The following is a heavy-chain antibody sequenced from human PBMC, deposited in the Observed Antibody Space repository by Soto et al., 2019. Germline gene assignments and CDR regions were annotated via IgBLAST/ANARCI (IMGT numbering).Heavy chain of an antibody. D-gene: IGHD1-1*01. Sequence: ASVKVSRKASGYTFSTYAMHWVRQAPGQSLAWMGLINGRTGQTRYSQRLHDRVTNTRETSAKTTYMERTSLRSEDKAVYYCERGKGMEENYYFYGMDIWGQGTTVTGSS. CDR1: GYTFSTYA. CDR3: ERGKGMEENYYFYGMDI. V-gene: IGHV1-3*01. J-gene: IGHJ6*02. CDR2: INGRTGQT.